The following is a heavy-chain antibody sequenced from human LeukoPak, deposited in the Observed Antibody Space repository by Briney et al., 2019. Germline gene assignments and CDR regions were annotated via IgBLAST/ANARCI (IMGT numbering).Heavy chain of an antibody. J-gene: IGHJ4*02. CDR3: AKLGAYSSSWYGFVDY. D-gene: IGHD6-13*01. V-gene: IGHV5-51*01. CDR1: GYSFTNYW. CDR2: IYPDDSDT. Sequence: GESLKISCKSSGYSFTNYWIGWMRQMPGKGLEWMGIIYPDDSDTRYSPSFQGQVTISVDKSISTAYLHWSSLKASDTAMYYCAKLGAYSSSWYGFVDYWGQGTLVTVSS.